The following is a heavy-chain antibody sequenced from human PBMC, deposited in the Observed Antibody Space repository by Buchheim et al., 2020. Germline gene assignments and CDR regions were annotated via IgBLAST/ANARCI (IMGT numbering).Heavy chain of an antibody. CDR2: IYPGDSDA. V-gene: IGHV5-51*03. CDR1: GYSFTTYW. Sequence: EVQLVQSRAEVKKPGESLKISCKGSGYSFTTYWIGWVRQMPGKGLEWMGIIYPGDSDARYSPSFQGQVTISADKSLSTAHLQWSSLKASDTAMYYCARGATSSWHGNYFDYWGQGTL. CDR3: ARGATSSWHGNYFDY. D-gene: IGHD6-13*01. J-gene: IGHJ4*02.